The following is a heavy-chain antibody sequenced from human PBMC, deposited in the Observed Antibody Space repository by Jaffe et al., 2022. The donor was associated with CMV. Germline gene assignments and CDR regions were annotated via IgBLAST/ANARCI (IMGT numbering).Heavy chain of an antibody. CDR2: ISGSGGST. V-gene: IGHV3-23*04. CDR1: GFTFSSYA. D-gene: IGHD2-15*01. Sequence: EVQLVESGGGLVQPGGSLRLSCAASGFTFSSYAMSWVRQAPGKGLEWVSAISGSGGSTYYADSVKGRFTISRDNSKNTLYLQMNSLRAEDTAVYYCAKAYCSGGSCPPSAYYYYYMDVWGKGTTVTVSS. J-gene: IGHJ6*03. CDR3: AKAYCSGGSCPPSAYYYYYMDV.